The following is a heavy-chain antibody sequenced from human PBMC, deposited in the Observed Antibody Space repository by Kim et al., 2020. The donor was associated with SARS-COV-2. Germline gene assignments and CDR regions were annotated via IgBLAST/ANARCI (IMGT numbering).Heavy chain of an antibody. CDR3: AKNIAARRQYYVDY. CDR2: ISGSGGST. CDR1: GFTFSSYA. J-gene: IGHJ4*02. Sequence: GGSLRLSCAAYGFTFSSYAMSWVRQAPGKGLEWVSAISGSGGSTYYADSVKGRFTISRATSKNTLYLQMNSLRAEDTAVYYCAKNIAARRQYYVDYWGQGTLVTVSS. D-gene: IGHD6-6*01. V-gene: IGHV3-23*01.